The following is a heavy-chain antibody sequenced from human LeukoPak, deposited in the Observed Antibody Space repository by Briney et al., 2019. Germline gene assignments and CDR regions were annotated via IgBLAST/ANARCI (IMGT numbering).Heavy chain of an antibody. Sequence: SETLSLTCTVSGGSISSYYWSWIRQPPGKGLEWIGEINHSGSTNYNPSLKSRVTISVDTSKNQFSLKLSSVTAADTAVYYCARGRGGSYYDLVYWGQGTLVTVSS. V-gene: IGHV4-34*01. J-gene: IGHJ4*02. CDR1: GGSISSYY. CDR3: ARGRGGSYYDLVY. D-gene: IGHD1-26*01. CDR2: INHSGST.